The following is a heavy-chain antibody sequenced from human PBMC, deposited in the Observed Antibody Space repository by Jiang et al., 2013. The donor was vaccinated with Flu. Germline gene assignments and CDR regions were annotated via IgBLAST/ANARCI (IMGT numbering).Heavy chain of an antibody. D-gene: IGHD5-18*01. Sequence: GSGLVKPSETLSLTCTVSGGSISSYYWSWIRQPPGKGLEWIGYIYYSGSTNYNPSLKSRVTISVDTSKDQFSLKLSSVTAADTAVYYCARQGVYEADTAMVTGKYFDYWGQGTLVTVSS. CDR1: GGSISSYY. CDR3: ARQGVYEADTAMVTGKYFDY. CDR2: IYYSGST. J-gene: IGHJ4*02. V-gene: IGHV4-59*08.